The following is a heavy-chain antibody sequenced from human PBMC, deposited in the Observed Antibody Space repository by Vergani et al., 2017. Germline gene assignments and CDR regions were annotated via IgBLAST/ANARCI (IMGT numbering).Heavy chain of an antibody. Sequence: QVQLQESGPGLVKPSETLSLTCTVSGGSVSSGSYYWSWIRQPPGKGLEWIGYIYYSGSTNYNPSLKSRVTISVDTSKNQFSLKLSSVTAADTAVYYCARSQYSSGWFDAFDIWGQGTMVTVSS. CDR3: ARSQYSSGWFDAFDI. D-gene: IGHD6-19*01. CDR2: IYYSGST. CDR1: GGSVSSGSYY. J-gene: IGHJ3*02. V-gene: IGHV4-61*01.